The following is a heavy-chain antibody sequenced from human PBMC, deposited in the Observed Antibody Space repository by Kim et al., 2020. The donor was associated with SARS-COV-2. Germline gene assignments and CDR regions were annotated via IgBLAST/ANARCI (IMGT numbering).Heavy chain of an antibody. J-gene: IGHJ6*02. CDR1: GFTFSSYS. Sequence: GGSLRLSCAASGFTFSSYSMNWVRQAPGKGLEWVSSISSSSSYIYYADSVKGRFTISRDNAKNSLYLQMNSLRAEDTAVYYCARESRFLEWSPIGDYYYGMDVWGQGTTVTVSS. D-gene: IGHD3-3*01. CDR2: ISSSSSYI. CDR3: ARESRFLEWSPIGDYYYGMDV. V-gene: IGHV3-21*01.